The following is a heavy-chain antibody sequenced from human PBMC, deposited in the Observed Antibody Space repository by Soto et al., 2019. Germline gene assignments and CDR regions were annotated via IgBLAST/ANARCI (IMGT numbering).Heavy chain of an antibody. CDR3: ARGVGATTGRDY. V-gene: IGHV3-30-3*01. CDR1: GFTFSSYA. CDR2: ISYDGSNK. D-gene: IGHD1-26*01. Sequence: QVQLVESGGGVVQPGRSLRLSCAASGFTFSSYAMHWVRQAPGKGLEWVAVISYDGSNKYYADSVKGRFTISRDNSKNTLYRRMNGLRAEDTAVYYCARGVGATTGRDYWGQGTLVTVSS. J-gene: IGHJ4*02.